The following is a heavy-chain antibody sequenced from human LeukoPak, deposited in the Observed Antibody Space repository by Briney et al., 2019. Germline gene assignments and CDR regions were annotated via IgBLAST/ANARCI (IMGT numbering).Heavy chain of an antibody. CDR1: GFTFSSYG. CDR3: AKDVGGGTAMNY. V-gene: IGHV3-30*18. Sequence: GGSLRLSCAASGFTFSSYGMHWVRQAPGKGLEWVAVISYDGSNKYYADSVKGRFTISRDNSKNTLYLQMNSLRAEDTAVYYCAKDVGGGTAMNYWGQGTLVTVSS. D-gene: IGHD5-18*01. J-gene: IGHJ4*02. CDR2: ISYDGSNK.